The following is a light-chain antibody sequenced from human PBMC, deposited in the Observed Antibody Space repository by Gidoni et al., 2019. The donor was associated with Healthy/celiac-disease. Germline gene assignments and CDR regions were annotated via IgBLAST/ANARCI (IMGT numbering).Light chain of an antibody. V-gene: IGKV1-5*03. J-gene: IGKJ3*01. CDR3: QQYNSYPFT. CDR2: KAS. Sequence: DIQMTQSPSTLSASVGDRVTITCRASQSISSWFAWYQQKPGKAPKLLIYKASSLESGVPSRFSGSGSGTEFTLTISSLQPDDFATYYCQQYNSYPFTFGPXTKVDIK. CDR1: QSISSW.